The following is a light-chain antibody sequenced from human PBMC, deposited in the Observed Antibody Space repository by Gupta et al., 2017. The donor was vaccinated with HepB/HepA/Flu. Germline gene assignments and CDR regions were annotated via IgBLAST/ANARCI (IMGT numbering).Light chain of an antibody. V-gene: IGLV1-44*01. CDR2: SNN. Sequence: QSVLTQPPSASGTPGQRVTISCSGSSSNIGSNTVNWYQQPPEPAPKLLIYSNNQRPSGVPDRFSGSKSGTSASLSSSGLQAEDEADYYCATWDDSRSGPVFGGGTKLTVL. J-gene: IGLJ2*01. CDR3: ATWDDSRSGPV. CDR1: SSNIGSNT.